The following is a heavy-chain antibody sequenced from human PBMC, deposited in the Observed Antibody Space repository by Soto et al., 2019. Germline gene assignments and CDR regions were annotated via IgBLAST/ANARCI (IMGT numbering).Heavy chain of an antibody. CDR1: GGSISSSSYY. CDR2: IYYSGST. Sequence: SETLSLTCTVSGGSISSSSYYWGWIRQPPGKGLEWIGSIYYSGSTYYNPSLKSRVTISVDTSKNQFSLKLSSVTAADTAVYYCARPGCSGGSCYYGMDVWDQGPTLTVSS. CDR3: ARPGCSGGSCYYGMDV. D-gene: IGHD2-15*01. J-gene: IGHJ6*02. V-gene: IGHV4-39*01.